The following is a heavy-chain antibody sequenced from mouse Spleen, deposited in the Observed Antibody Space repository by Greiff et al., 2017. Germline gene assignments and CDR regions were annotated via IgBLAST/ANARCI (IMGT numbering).Heavy chain of an antibody. J-gene: IGHJ1*03. CDR3: ARKDYSNYWYFDV. Sequence: EVQLVESGPELVKPGASVKIPCKASGYTFTDYNMDWVKQSHGKSLEWIGDINPNNGGTIYNQKFKGKATLTVDKSSSTAYMELRSLTSEDTAVYYCARKDYSNYWYFDVWGTGTTVTVSS. V-gene: IGHV1-18*01. CDR1: GYTFTDYN. D-gene: IGHD2-5*01. CDR2: INPNNGGT.